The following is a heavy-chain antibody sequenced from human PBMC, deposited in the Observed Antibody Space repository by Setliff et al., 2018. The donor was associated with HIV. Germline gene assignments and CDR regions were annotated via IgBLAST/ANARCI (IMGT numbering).Heavy chain of an antibody. J-gene: IGHJ4*02. D-gene: IGHD3-10*01. CDR3: ARSEVRGVMTHHFDY. Sequence: GASVKVSCKAFGGTFSSYGIVWFRQAPGQGLEWMGGIVPIDGRPSYAQKFQDRVTITADESTSTAYMELRSLRSEDTALYYCARSEVRGVMTHHFDYWGQGTLVTVSS. CDR2: IVPIDGRP. V-gene: IGHV1-69*13. CDR1: GGTFSSYG.